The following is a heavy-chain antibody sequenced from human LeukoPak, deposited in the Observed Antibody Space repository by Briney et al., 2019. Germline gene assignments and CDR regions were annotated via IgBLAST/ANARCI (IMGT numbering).Heavy chain of an antibody. CDR2: IYPGDSDT. J-gene: IGHJ3*02. D-gene: IGHD2-15*01. CDR3: AAGSLVAVWAFDI. Sequence: GESLKISCKGSGYSFTSYWIGWVRQMPGKGLEWMGIIYPGDSDTRYSLSFQGQVTISADKSISTAYLQWSSLKASDTAMYYCAAGSLVAVWAFDIWGQGTMVTVSS. V-gene: IGHV5-51*01. CDR1: GYSFTSYW.